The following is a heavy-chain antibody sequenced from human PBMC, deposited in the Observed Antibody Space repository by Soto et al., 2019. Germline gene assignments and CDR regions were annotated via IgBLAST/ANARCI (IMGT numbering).Heavy chain of an antibody. D-gene: IGHD3-16*02. CDR3: ARSSKWSKRFHYYYYGMDV. V-gene: IGHV3-30-3*01. Sequence: GGSLRLSCAASGFTFSSYAMHWVRQAPGKGLEWVAVISYDGSNKYYADSVKGRFTISRDNSKNTLYLQMNSLRAEDTAVYYCARSSKWSKRFHYYYYGMDVWGQGTTVTVSS. CDR1: GFTFSSYA. J-gene: IGHJ6*02. CDR2: ISYDGSNK.